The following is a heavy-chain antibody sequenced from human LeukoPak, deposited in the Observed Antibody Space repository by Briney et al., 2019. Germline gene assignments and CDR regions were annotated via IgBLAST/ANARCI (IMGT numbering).Heavy chain of an antibody. V-gene: IGHV1-69*04. CDR1: GGTFSSYA. Sequence: SVKVSCKASGGTFSSYAISWVRQAPGQGLEWMGRIIPILGIANYAQKFHGRVTITADKSTSTAYMELSSLRSEDTAVYYCARDSRLRLGDFDLWGRGTLVTASS. CDR2: IIPILGIA. D-gene: IGHD3-16*01. CDR3: ARDSRLRLGDFDL. J-gene: IGHJ2*01.